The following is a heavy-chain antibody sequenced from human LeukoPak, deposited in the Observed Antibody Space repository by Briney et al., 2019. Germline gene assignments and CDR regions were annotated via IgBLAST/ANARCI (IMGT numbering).Heavy chain of an antibody. CDR1: GYTFTSYG. CDR2: ISAYNGNT. CDR3: ARDLYHDSSGYSYYFDY. D-gene: IGHD3-22*01. J-gene: IGHJ4*02. Sequence: ASVKVSCKASGYTFTSYGISWVRQAPGQGLGWMGGISAYNGNTNYAQKLQGRVTMITDTSTSTAYMELRSLRSDDTAMYYCARDLYHDSSGYSYYFDYWGQGTLVTVSS. V-gene: IGHV1-18*01.